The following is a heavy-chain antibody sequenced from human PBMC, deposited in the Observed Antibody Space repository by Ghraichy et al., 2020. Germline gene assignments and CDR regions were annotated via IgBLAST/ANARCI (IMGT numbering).Heavy chain of an antibody. J-gene: IGHJ5*02. D-gene: IGHD5-18*01. CDR2: ISGSGGST. CDR1: GFTFSSYA. Sequence: LTCAASGFTFSSYAMSWVRQAPGKGLEWVSAISGSGGSTYYADSVKGRFTISRANSKNTLYLQMNSLRAEDTAVYYCAKLGSAALDSYGPSLSFDPWGQGTLVTVSS. V-gene: IGHV3-23*01. CDR3: AKLGSAALDSYGPSLSFDP.